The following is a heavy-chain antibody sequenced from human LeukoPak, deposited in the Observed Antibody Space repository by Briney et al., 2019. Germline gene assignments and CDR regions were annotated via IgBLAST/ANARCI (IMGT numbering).Heavy chain of an antibody. CDR1: GGSFSGYY. D-gene: IGHD2-15*01. J-gene: IGHJ1*01. V-gene: IGHV4-34*01. CDR2: INHSGST. CDR3: ARVHHLGYCSGGSCYSGYFQH. Sequence: SETLSLTCAVYGGSFSGYYWSWIRQPPGKGLEWIGEINHSGSTNYNPSLKSRVTISVDTSKNQFSLMLSSVTAADTAVYYCARVHHLGYCSGGSCYSGYFQHWGQGTLVTVSS.